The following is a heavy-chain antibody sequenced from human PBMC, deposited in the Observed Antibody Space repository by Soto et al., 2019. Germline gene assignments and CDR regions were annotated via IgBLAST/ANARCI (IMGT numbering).Heavy chain of an antibody. CDR3: AREYDILTGYYDVGWFDP. Sequence: GGSLRLSCAASGFTFSSDSMNWVRQAPGKGLEWVSHISSRISTIYYADSVKGRFTISRDNAKNSLYLQMNSLRDEDTAVYYCAREYDILTGYYDVGWFDPWGQGTLVTVSS. CDR1: GFTFSSDS. CDR2: ISSRISTI. J-gene: IGHJ5*02. V-gene: IGHV3-48*02. D-gene: IGHD3-9*01.